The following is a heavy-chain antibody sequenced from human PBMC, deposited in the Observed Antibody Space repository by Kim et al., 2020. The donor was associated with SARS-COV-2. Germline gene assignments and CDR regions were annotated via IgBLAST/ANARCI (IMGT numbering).Heavy chain of an antibody. CDR3: AREGDRHYYDSSGYFDSGDAFDI. V-gene: IGHV3-66*02. CDR1: GFTVSSNY. D-gene: IGHD3-22*01. CDR2: IYSGGST. Sequence: GGSLRLSCAASGFTVSSNYMSWVRQAPGKGLEWVSVIYSGGSTYYADAVEGRFTISRDNTKNTLYLQMNSLRAEDTAVYYCAREGDRHYYDSSGYFDSGDAFDIWGQGTMVTVSS. J-gene: IGHJ3*02.